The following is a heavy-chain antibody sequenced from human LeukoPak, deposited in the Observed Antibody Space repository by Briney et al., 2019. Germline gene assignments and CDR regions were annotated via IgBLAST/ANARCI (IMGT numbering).Heavy chain of an antibody. V-gene: IGHV1-58*01. J-gene: IGHJ4*02. Sequence: GASVKVSCKASGLTFTSSAVQWVRQARGQRLEWIGWIVVGSGNTNYAQKFQERVTITRDMSTSTAYMELSSLRSEDTAVYYCAASVSSGSKIPFDYWGQGTLVTVSS. CDR3: AASVSSGSKIPFDY. CDR1: GLTFTSSA. CDR2: IVVGSGNT. D-gene: IGHD6-19*01.